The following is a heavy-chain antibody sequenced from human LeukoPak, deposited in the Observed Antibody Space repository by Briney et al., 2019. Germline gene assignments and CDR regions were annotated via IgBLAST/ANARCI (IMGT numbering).Heavy chain of an antibody. CDR3: ARGDGNDFKWFDP. V-gene: IGHV4-59*01. J-gene: IGHJ5*02. Sequence: SETLSLTCTISGASISSYSWNWVRQPPGRGLEWIGYMYYRGSTNFNPSLRSRVSMSLDTSKNQFSLKLSSVTAADTAVYYCARGDGNDFKWFDPWGQGTLVTVSS. CDR1: GASISSYS. CDR2: MYYRGST. D-gene: IGHD3/OR15-3a*01.